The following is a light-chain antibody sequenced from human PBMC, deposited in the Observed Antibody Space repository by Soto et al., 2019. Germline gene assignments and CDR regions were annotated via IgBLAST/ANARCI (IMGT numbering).Light chain of an antibody. CDR3: QQRSNWP. J-gene: IGKJ4*01. Sequence: EIVLTQSPATLSLSPGERATLSCRASQSVSSYLAWYQQQPGQAPRLLIYDASNRATGIPARFSGSGSGTDFTLTISSLEPEDFAVYYCQQRSNWPFGGGPKVEIK. CDR1: QSVSSY. V-gene: IGKV3-11*01. CDR2: DAS.